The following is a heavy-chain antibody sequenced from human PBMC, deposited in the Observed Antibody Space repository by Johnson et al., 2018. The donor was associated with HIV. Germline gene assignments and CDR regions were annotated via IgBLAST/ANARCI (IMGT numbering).Heavy chain of an antibody. J-gene: IGHJ3*02. D-gene: IGHD2/OR15-2a*01. CDR1: GFTFSSFA. CDR2: ISYDGSNK. V-gene: IGHV3-30*04. Sequence: QMQLVESGGGVVQPGRSLRLSCEGSGFTFSSFAIHWVRQAPGKGLEWVALISYDGSNKYYADSVKGRFTISRDSSKNTLYLQRNSLRAADTAVYYCAKYTFDIWGQGTMVTVSS. CDR3: AKYTFDI.